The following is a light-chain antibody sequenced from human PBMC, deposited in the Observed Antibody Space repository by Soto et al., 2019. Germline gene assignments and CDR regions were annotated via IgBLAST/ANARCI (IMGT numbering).Light chain of an antibody. CDR3: ISYTTSGTYG. Sequence: QSALTQPASVSGSPGQSITISCTGTSSDVGGYNYVSWYQQHPGKAPKLMISGVSNRPSGVSNRFSGSKSGNTASLTISGLQTEDEADYYCISYTTSGTYGFGTGTKVTGL. J-gene: IGLJ1*01. CDR2: GVS. V-gene: IGLV2-14*01. CDR1: SSDVGGYNY.